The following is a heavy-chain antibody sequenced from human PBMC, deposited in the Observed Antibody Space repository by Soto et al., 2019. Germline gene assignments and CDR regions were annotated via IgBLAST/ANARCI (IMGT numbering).Heavy chain of an antibody. J-gene: IGHJ4*02. CDR1: GYTFSSYA. Sequence: ASVKVSCKASGYTFSSYAMHWVRQAPGQRLEWMGWINAGNGNTKYSQKFQGRVTFTRDTSAGTVYMQLSSLTSEDTAVYYCARDDSGFSGSHYIDYFNYWGQGALVTVSS. D-gene: IGHD1-26*01. CDR3: ARDDSGFSGSHYIDYFNY. CDR2: INAGNGNT. V-gene: IGHV1-3*01.